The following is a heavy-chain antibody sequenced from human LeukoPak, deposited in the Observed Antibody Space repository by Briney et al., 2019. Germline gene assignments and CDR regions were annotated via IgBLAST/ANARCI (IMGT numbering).Heavy chain of an antibody. J-gene: IGHJ4*02. CDR2: IKHDGGET. Sequence: PGGSLRLSCVASGFTFSNCRMSWVRQAPGKGREWVANIKHDGGETYYVESVRGRFTISRDNAKNAVFLQMNSLRDEDTAVYYCTRSGIYSSAWSDYWGQGTL. CDR3: TRSGIYSSAWSDY. CDR1: GFTFSNCR. V-gene: IGHV3-7*01. D-gene: IGHD6-19*01.